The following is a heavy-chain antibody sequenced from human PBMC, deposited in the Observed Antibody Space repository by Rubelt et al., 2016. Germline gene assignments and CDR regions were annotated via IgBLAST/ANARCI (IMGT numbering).Heavy chain of an antibody. CDR3: AKEGCTGTTCYSNS. Sequence: GLEWVSTISESGGGTYYADSVKGRFTISRDNAKNSLYLQMNSLRAEDTAIYYCAKEGCTGTTCYSNSWGQGTLVTVSS. D-gene: IGHD2-2*02. J-gene: IGHJ5*02. CDR2: ISESGGGT. V-gene: IGHV3-23*01.